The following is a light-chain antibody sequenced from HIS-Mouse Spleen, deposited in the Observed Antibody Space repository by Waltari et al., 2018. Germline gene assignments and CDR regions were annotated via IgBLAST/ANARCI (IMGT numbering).Light chain of an antibody. V-gene: IGLV2-14*03. Sequence: QSALTQPASVSGSPGQSLTIPCTGTSSYVGGDNYVHWYQQHPGKAPKLMIYDVSNRPSGVSNRFSGSKSGNTASLTISGLQAEDEADYYCSSYTSSSFNVVFGGGTKLTVL. CDR2: DVS. CDR3: SSYTSSSFNVV. J-gene: IGLJ2*01. CDR1: SSYVGGDNY.